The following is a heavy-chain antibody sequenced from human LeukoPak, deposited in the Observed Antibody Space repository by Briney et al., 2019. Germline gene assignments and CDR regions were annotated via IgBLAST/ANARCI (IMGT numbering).Heavy chain of an antibody. CDR3: ARWGNDYSQFDS. CDR1: GFPFSGNA. Sequence: GGSLRLSCVVSGFPFSGNAMTWVRQAPGKGLEWVSVVSGSGDNTNYADSVKGRFTISRDNSKNTLFLQMNSLRTEDTAVYFCARWGNDYSQFDSWGQGTLVTVS. D-gene: IGHD4-11*01. CDR2: VSGSGDNT. J-gene: IGHJ4*02. V-gene: IGHV3-23*01.